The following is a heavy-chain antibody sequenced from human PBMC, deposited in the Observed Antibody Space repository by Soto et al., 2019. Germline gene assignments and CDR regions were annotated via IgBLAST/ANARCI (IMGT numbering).Heavy chain of an antibody. V-gene: IGHV4-39*02. CDR1: GGSISSNSDY. Sequence: QLQLQESGPGLVKPSETLSLTCTVSGGSISSNSDYWGWIRQPPGKGLEWIGSIYYSGRTYYNPSLKSRVTISVDTSKTHFSLKLSSVTAADTAVYYCAKISRTSSWYVGDLWGRGTLVTVSS. D-gene: IGHD6-13*01. CDR2: IYYSGRT. CDR3: AKISRTSSWYVGDL. J-gene: IGHJ2*01.